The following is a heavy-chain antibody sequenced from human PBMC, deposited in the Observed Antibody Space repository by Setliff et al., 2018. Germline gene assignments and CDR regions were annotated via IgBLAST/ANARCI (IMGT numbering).Heavy chain of an antibody. CDR1: GGTFSSYA. CDR3: ARDAEYSSSSGGDAFDI. J-gene: IGHJ3*02. CDR2: IIPIFGTA. V-gene: IGHV1-69*05. D-gene: IGHD6-6*01. Sequence: GASVKVSCKASGGTFSSYAISWVRQAPGQGLEWMGGIIPIFGTANYAQKFQGRVTITTDESTSTAYMELSSLRSEDTAVYYCARDAEYSSSSGGDAFDIWGQGTMVTVSS.